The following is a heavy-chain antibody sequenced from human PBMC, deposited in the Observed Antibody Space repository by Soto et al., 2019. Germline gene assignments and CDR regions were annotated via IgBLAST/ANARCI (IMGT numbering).Heavy chain of an antibody. Sequence: SETLSLTCTVSGGSIGRFYWSWIRQPPGKGLEWIGYVYYSGSTNYNPSPKIRVTILVDTSKNQFSLSLSSVTAAHTAVYYCARDYRYAGFDSTGYYYGGHFDSWGQGTLVTV. CDR2: VYYSGST. CDR1: GGSIGRFY. CDR3: ARDYRYAGFDSTGYYYGGHFDS. D-gene: IGHD3-22*01. J-gene: IGHJ4*02. V-gene: IGHV4-59*01.